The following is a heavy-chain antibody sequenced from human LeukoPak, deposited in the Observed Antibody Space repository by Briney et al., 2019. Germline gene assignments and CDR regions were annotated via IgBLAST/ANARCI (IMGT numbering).Heavy chain of an antibody. J-gene: IGHJ4*02. CDR1: GYSISSGYY. D-gene: IGHD4-17*01. CDR2: IYHSGST. Sequence: PSETLSLTCTVSGYSISSGYYWGWIRQPPGKGLEWIGSIYHSGSTYYNPSLKSRDTISVNTSKNQFSLKLSSVTAADTAVYYCARRGRFYGDYVDYWGQGTLVTVSS. CDR3: ARRGRFYGDYVDY. V-gene: IGHV4-38-2*02.